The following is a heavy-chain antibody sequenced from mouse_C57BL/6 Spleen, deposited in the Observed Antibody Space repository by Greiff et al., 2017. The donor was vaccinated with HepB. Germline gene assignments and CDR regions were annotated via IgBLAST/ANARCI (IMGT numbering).Heavy chain of an antibody. Sequence: QVQLQQSGPELVKPGASVKISCKASGYAFSSSWMNWVKQRPGKGLEWIGRIYPGDGDTNYNGKFKGKATLTADKSSSTAYMQLSSLTSGDSAVYFCARGGYYGSSCGYFDVWGTGTTVTVSS. CDR3: ARGGYYGSSCGYFDV. V-gene: IGHV1-82*01. D-gene: IGHD1-1*01. J-gene: IGHJ1*03. CDR1: GYAFSSSW. CDR2: IYPGDGDT.